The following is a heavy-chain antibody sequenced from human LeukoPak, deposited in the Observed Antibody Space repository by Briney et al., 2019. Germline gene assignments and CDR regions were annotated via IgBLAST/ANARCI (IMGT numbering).Heavy chain of an antibody. D-gene: IGHD6-19*01. Sequence: SETLSLTCSVSGGSISSSDYYWGWIRQPPGKGLEWIGTMFYIWATKSNPSLSSRVTMSIDTSENQFSLKLRSVTAADTAVYYCAREARFALPVVGSGDYWGQGTLVTVSS. CDR3: AREARFALPVVGSGDY. V-gene: IGHV4-39*07. CDR2: MFYIWAT. J-gene: IGHJ4*02. CDR1: GGSISSSDYY.